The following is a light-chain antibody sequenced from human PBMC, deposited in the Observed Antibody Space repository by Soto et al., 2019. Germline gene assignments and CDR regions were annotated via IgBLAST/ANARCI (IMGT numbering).Light chain of an antibody. V-gene: IGKV1-5*01. CDR1: QSISRW. Sequence: DIHMTQSPSTLSASFGDRVTITCRASQSISRWLAWYQQKPGKAPQALIYDASSLKSGVPSRFSGNGSGTEFTLTISSLQPDDFATYYCQQYNTYSTFGQGTRLEIK. J-gene: IGKJ5*01. CDR2: DAS. CDR3: QQYNTYST.